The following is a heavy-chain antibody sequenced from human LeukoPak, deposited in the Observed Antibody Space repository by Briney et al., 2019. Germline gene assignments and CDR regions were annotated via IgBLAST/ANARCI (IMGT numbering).Heavy chain of an antibody. CDR2: INHSGST. Sequence: PSETLSLTCAVYGGSFSGYYWSWIRQPPGKGLEWIGEINHSGSTNYNPSLKSRVTISVDTSKNQFSLKLSSVTAADTAVYYCARDWGSSGLYYFDYWGQGTLVTVSS. CDR3: ARDWGSSGLYYFDY. J-gene: IGHJ4*02. CDR1: GGSFSGYY. D-gene: IGHD7-27*01. V-gene: IGHV4-34*01.